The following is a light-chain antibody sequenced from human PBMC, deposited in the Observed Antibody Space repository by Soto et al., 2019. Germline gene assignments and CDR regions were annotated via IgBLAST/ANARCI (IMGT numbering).Light chain of an antibody. CDR2: GNS. J-gene: IGLJ1*01. CDR3: QSYDSSLSGSGV. V-gene: IGLV1-40*01. Sequence: QSALAQPPSVSVAPGQRVAISCTGSSSNIGAGYDVHWYQQLPGTGPKLLIYGNSNRPSGVPDRFSGSKSGTSASLAITGLQAEDEADYYCQSYDSSLSGSGVFGTGTKSPS. CDR1: SSNIGAGYD.